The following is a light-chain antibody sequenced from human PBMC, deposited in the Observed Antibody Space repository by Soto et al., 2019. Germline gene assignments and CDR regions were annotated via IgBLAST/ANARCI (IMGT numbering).Light chain of an antibody. CDR2: DVS. CDR1: SSDVGGYNY. Sequence: QSVLTQPRSVSGSPGQSVTISCTGTSSDVGGYNYVSWYQQHPGKAPKLMIYDVSKRPSGVPDRFSGSKSGNTASLTISGLQAEDEADYYYCSYAGSYPFIFGTGTKVTVL. CDR3: CSYAGSYPFI. J-gene: IGLJ1*01. V-gene: IGLV2-11*01.